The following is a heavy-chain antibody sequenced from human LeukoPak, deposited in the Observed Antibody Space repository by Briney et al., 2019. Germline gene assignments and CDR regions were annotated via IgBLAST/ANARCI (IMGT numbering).Heavy chain of an antibody. Sequence: GGSLRLSCAASGFTFDDYAMHWVRQAPGKGLEWVSGISWNSGSIGYADSVKGRFTISRDNAKNSLYLQMNSLRAEDTAVYYCAREAPVEMATISWGQGTLVTVSS. CDR2: ISWNSGSI. CDR3: AREAPVEMATIS. D-gene: IGHD5-24*01. J-gene: IGHJ5*02. CDR1: GFTFDDYA. V-gene: IGHV3-9*01.